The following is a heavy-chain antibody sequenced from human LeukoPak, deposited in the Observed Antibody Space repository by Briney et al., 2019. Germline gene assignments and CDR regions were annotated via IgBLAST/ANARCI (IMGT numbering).Heavy chain of an antibody. CDR1: GYTFTSYD. D-gene: IGHD3-22*01. CDR3: ARVFPSYYYDSSGPTDY. J-gene: IGHJ4*02. Sequence: ASVKVSCKASGYTFTSYDINWVRQATGQGLEWMGWMNPNSGNTGYAQKFQGRVNMTRNTSISKAYMELSSLRSEDTAVYYCARVFPSYYYDSSGPTDYWGQGTLVTVSS. V-gene: IGHV1-8*01. CDR2: MNPNSGNT.